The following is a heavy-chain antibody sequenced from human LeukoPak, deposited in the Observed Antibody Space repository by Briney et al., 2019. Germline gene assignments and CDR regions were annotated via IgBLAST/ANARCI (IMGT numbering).Heavy chain of an antibody. CDR2: ISGGSSYI. CDR1: GFTFSGYS. CDR3: VRGGRFLDY. D-gene: IGHD3-3*01. V-gene: IGHV3-21*01. J-gene: IGHJ4*02. Sequence: GGSLRLSCAASGFTFSGYSMNWVRQAPGKGLEWVSSISGGSSYIYYADSVKGRFTISRDNAENSLYLQMNILRAEDTALYYCVRGGRFLDYWGQGTLVTVSS.